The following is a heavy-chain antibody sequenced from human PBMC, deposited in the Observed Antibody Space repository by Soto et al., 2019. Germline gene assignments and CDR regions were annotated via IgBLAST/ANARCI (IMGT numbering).Heavy chain of an antibody. CDR1: GGSFSGYY. D-gene: IGHD3-10*01. V-gene: IGHV4-34*01. Sequence: QVQLQQWGAGLLKPSETLSLTCAVYGGSFSGYYWSWIRQPPGKGLEWIGEINHSGSTNYNPSLKSRVTISVDPSKNQFSLKLSSVTAADTAVYYCARGTTYYYGSGSYPWFDPWGQGTLVTVSS. CDR3: ARGTTYYYGSGSYPWFDP. J-gene: IGHJ5*02. CDR2: INHSGST.